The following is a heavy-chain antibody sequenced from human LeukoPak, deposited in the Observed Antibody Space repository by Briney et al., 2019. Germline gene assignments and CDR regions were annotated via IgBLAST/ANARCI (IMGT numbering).Heavy chain of an antibody. J-gene: IGHJ6*03. V-gene: IGHV4-59*11. CDR1: GGSISSHY. D-gene: IGHD3-3*01. CDR2: IYDSEST. Sequence: SETLSLTCTVSGGSISSHYWSRVRQPPGKGLEWIGNIYDSESTHYKSSLKSRVTISVDTSKNQFSLRLSSVTAADTAVYYCARVLQNYYYLDVWGKGTTVTLSS. CDR3: ARVLQNYYYLDV.